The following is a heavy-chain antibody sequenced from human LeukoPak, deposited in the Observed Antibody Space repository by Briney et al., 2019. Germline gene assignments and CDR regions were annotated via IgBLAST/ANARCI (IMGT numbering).Heavy chain of an antibody. V-gene: IGHV1-2*02. CDR2: INPNSGGT. Sequence: ASVKVSCKASGYTFTGYYMHWVRQAPGQGLEWMGWINPNSGGTNYAQKFQGRVTMTRDTSISTAYMEPSRLRSDDTAVYYCARGRQLLLGYNWFDPWGQGTLVTVSS. D-gene: IGHD2-2*01. CDR1: GYTFTGYY. J-gene: IGHJ5*02. CDR3: ARGRQLLLGYNWFDP.